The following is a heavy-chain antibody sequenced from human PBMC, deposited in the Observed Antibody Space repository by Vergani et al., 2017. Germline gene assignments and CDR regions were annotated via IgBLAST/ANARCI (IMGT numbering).Heavy chain of an antibody. V-gene: IGHV1-46*03. CDR2: INPIGGST. CDR3: ASATILEAFDI. D-gene: IGHD1-1*01. Sequence: QVQLVQSGAEVKKPGASVKVSCKASGYTFTSYYMHWVRQAPGQGLEWMGIINPIGGSTSYAQKFQGRVTMTRDTSTSTVYMELSSLRSEDTAVNYCASATILEAFDIWGQGTMVTVSS. CDR1: GYTFTSYY. J-gene: IGHJ3*02.